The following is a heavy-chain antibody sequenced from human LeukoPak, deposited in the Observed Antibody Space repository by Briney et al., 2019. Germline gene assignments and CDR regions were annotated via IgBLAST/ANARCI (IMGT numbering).Heavy chain of an antibody. CDR3: ARVVITFGGVIVTPGDY. Sequence: APVKVSCKASGYTFTSYGISWVRQAPGQGLEWMGWISAYNGNTNYAQKLQGRVTMTTDTSTSTAYMELRSLRSDDTAVYYCARVVITFGGVIVTPGDYWGQGTLVTVSS. D-gene: IGHD3-16*02. CDR2: ISAYNGNT. V-gene: IGHV1-18*01. J-gene: IGHJ4*02. CDR1: GYTFTSYG.